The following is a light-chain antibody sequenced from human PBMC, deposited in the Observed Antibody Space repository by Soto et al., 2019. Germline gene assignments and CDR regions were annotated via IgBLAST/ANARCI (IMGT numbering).Light chain of an antibody. Sequence: GDRVSITCRASQTISSWLAWYQQKPGKAPKLLIYKASTLKSGVPSRFSGSGSGTEFTLTISSLQPDDFATYYCQHYNSYSEAFGQGTKVDMK. CDR3: QHYNSYSEA. J-gene: IGKJ1*01. CDR1: QTISSW. V-gene: IGKV1-5*03. CDR2: KAS.